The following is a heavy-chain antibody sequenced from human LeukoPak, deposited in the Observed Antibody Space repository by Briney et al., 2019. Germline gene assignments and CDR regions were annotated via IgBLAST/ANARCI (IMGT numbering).Heavy chain of an antibody. J-gene: IGHJ5*02. Sequence: SENLSLTCTVSGGSISSGDYYWSWIRQPPGKGLEWIGYIYYSGSNYYNPSLKSRVTISVDTSKNQFSLKLSSVTAADTAVYYCARAVVVVAATNWFDPWGQGTLVTVSS. CDR1: GGSISSGDYY. CDR2: IYYSGSN. D-gene: IGHD2-15*01. V-gene: IGHV4-30-4*01. CDR3: ARAVVVVAATNWFDP.